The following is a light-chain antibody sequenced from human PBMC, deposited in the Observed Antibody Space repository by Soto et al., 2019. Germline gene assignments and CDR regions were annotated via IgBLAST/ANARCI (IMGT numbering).Light chain of an antibody. Sequence: QSVLTQPASVSGSPGQSITISCTGTSSDVGGYNYVSWYQQHPGKAPKLIIYEVTHRPSGVSSRFYGSRSGNTASLTISGLQAEAEADYYCKSRTTRNTLVFGGGTKVTVL. J-gene: IGLJ3*02. CDR1: SSDVGGYNY. CDR3: KSRTTRNTLV. V-gene: IGLV2-14*01. CDR2: EVT.